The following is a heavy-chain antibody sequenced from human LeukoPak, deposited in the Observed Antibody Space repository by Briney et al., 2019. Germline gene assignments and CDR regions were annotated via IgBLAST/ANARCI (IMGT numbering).Heavy chain of an antibody. CDR1: GYTFTSYG. CDR3: ARVIIAAAGRYWYFDL. CDR2: ISAYNGNT. Sequence: ASVKVSCKASGYTFTSYGISWVRQAPGQGLEWMGWISAYNGNTNYAQKLQGRVTMTTDTSTSTAYMELRSLRSDNTAVYYCARVIIAAAGRYWYFDLWGRGTLVTVSS. D-gene: IGHD6-13*01. V-gene: IGHV1-18*01. J-gene: IGHJ2*01.